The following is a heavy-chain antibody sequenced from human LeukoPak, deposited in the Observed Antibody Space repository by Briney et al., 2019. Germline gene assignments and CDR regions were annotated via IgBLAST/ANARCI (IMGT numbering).Heavy chain of an antibody. CDR3: ARVVERDYYYMDV. CDR2: IRRDGSET. Sequence: GGSLRLSCAASGFTFSNHWMTWVRRAPGKGLEWVANIRRDGSETHYVDSVMGRFTISRDNAKNSLYLQMNSLRAEDTAVYYCARVVERDYYYMDVWGKGTTVTISS. V-gene: IGHV3-7*01. CDR1: GFTFSNHW. J-gene: IGHJ6*03. D-gene: IGHD5-24*01.